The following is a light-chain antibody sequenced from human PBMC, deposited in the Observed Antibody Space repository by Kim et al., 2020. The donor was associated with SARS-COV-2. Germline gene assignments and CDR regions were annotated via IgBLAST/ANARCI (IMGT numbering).Light chain of an antibody. V-gene: IGLV3-1*01. J-gene: IGLJ3*02. Sequence: SVSPGQTASITCSGDKLGDKYACWYQKKSGQSPVLVIYQDSKRPSGIPERFSGANSGNTATLTISGTQAMDEADYYCQAWDSSTGVFGGGTQLTVL. CDR3: QAWDSSTGV. CDR1: KLGDKY. CDR2: QDS.